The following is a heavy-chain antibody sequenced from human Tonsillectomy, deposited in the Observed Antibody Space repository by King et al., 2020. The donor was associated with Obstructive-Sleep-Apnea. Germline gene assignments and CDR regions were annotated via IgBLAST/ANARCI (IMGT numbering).Heavy chain of an antibody. D-gene: IGHD2-2*01. Sequence: MQLQESGPGLVKPSETLSLTCTVSGGSISISSYYWGWIRQPPGKGLEWIGTIYYSGNTYYNLSLKSRVAITVDTSNNQSSLKLSSVTAADTAGDYCARDLRVPSSKGDYWGQGTLVTVSS. V-gene: IGHV4-39*07. CDR2: IYYSGNT. J-gene: IGHJ4*02. CDR3: ARDLRVPSSKGDY. CDR1: GGSISISSYY.